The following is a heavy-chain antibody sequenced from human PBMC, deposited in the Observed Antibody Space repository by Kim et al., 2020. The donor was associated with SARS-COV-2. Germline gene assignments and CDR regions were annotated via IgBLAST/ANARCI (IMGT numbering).Heavy chain of an antibody. D-gene: IGHD3-22*01. Sequence: GESLKISCNGSGYSFTSYWIGWVRQMPGKGLEWLGIIYPGDSDTRYSPSFQGQVTISADKSISTAYLQWSSLKASDTAMYYCARQYYDSSGYYFIDYWGQGTLVTVSS. CDR3: ARQYYDSSGYYFIDY. J-gene: IGHJ4*02. CDR2: IYPGDSDT. V-gene: IGHV5-51*01. CDR1: GYSFTSYW.